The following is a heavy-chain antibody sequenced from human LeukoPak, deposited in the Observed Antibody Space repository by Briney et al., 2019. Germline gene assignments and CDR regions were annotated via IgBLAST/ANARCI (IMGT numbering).Heavy chain of an antibody. Sequence: ASVKVSCKVSGYTLTELSMHWVRQAPGKGLEWMGGLDPEDGETIYAQKFQGRVTMTEDTSTDTAYMELSSLRSEDTAVYYCASGYVDTAMSSPAPGGYWGQGTLVTVSS. D-gene: IGHD5-18*01. CDR3: ASGYVDTAMSSPAPGGY. CDR2: LDPEDGET. J-gene: IGHJ4*02. V-gene: IGHV1-24*01. CDR1: GYTLTELS.